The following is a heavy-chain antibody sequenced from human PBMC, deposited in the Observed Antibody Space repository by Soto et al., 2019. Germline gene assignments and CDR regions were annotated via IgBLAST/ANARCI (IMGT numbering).Heavy chain of an antibody. CDR1: GFTFSNAR. CDR3: TTERRYYEFWSGYYDWFDP. V-gene: IGHV3-15*01. Sequence: GPLRLSSATSGFTFSNARMSCVRQAPGEGVEWVGRNKSKTDGGTTDYAAPVKGRFTISRDDSKNTLYLQMNSLKTEDTAVYYCTTERRYYEFWSGYYDWFDPWGQGTLVTVSS. CDR2: NKSKTDGGTT. J-gene: IGHJ5*02. D-gene: IGHD3-3*01.